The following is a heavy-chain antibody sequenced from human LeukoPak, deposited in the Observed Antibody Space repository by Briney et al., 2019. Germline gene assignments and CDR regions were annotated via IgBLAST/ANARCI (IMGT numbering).Heavy chain of an antibody. CDR3: AKGHSSGWYLGS. CDR2: TSYDGSNK. J-gene: IGHJ4*02. CDR1: GFTFSSYD. Sequence: QPGGSLRLSCAASGFTFSSYDMHWVRQAPGKGLEWVALTSYDGSNKYYADSVKGRFTISRDSSTNTLYLQMISLRAEDTAVYYCAKGHSSGWYLGSWGQGTLVTVSS. D-gene: IGHD6-19*01. V-gene: IGHV3-30*18.